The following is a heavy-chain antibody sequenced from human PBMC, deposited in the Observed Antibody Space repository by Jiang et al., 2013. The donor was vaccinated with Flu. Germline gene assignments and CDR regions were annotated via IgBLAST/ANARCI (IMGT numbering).Heavy chain of an antibody. Sequence: QTLSLTCAISGDSVSSKSATWNWIRQSPSRGLEWLGRTYYRSKWFSDYAVSVKSRIIVNPDASKNQFSLHLNSVTPEDTAVYYCARGPGQLAEWGQGTLVTVSS. D-gene: IGHD6-6*01. J-gene: IGHJ4*02. CDR3: ARGPGQLAE. CDR1: GDSVSSKSAT. CDR2: TYYRSKWFS. V-gene: IGHV6-1*01.